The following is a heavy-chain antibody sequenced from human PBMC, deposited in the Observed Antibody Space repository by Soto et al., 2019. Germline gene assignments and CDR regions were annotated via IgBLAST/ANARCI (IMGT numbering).Heavy chain of an antibody. CDR2: IWYDGSNK. J-gene: IGHJ4*02. CDR1: GFTFSSYG. D-gene: IGHD2-2*01. V-gene: IGHV3-33*01. CDR3: AREGYCSSTSCYPYYFDY. Sequence: GGSLRLSCAASGFTFSSYGMHWVRQAPGKGLEWVAVIWYDGSNKYYADSVKGRFTISRDNSKNTLYLQMNSLRAEDTAVYYCAREGYCSSTSCYPYYFDYWGQGTLVTVSS.